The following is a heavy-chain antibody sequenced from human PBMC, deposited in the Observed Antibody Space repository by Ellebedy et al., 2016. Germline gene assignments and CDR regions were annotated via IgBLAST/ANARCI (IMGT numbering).Heavy chain of an antibody. V-gene: IGHV4-31*03. CDR3: ARDTGLSGHFDY. D-gene: IGHD3-3*01. CDR1: GGSISSGGYY. CDR2: IYYSGST. J-gene: IGHJ4*02. Sequence: SETLSLTXTVSGGSISSGGYYWSWIRQHPGKGLEWIGYIYYSGSTYYNPSLKSRVTISVDTSKNQFSLKLSSVTAADTAVYYCARDTGLSGHFDYWGQGTLVTVSS.